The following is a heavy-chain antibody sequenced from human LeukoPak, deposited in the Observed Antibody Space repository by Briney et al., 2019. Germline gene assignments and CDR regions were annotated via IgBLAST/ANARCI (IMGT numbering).Heavy chain of an antibody. CDR3: ARGYLWFGVSRAFDI. CDR2: TNHSGST. V-gene: IGHV4-34*01. Sequence: SETLSLTCAVYGGSFSGYYWSWIRQPPGKGLEWIGETNHSGSTNYNPSLKSRVTISVDTSKNQFSLKLSSVTAADTAVYYCARGYLWFGVSRAFDIWGQGTMVTVSS. CDR1: GGSFSGYY. J-gene: IGHJ3*02. D-gene: IGHD3-10*01.